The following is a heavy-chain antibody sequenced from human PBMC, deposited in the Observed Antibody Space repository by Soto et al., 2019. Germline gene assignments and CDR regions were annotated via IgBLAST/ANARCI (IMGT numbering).Heavy chain of an antibody. D-gene: IGHD1-26*01. V-gene: IGHV1-69*02. Sequence: SVKVTCKNSGGTLSNNISTWVRQAPGQGLEWMGRIIPILGIANYAQKFQGRVTITADKSTSTAYMELSSLRSEDTAVYYCARLIVGATTNAFDIWGQGTMVTVSS. CDR2: IIPILGIA. CDR1: GGTLSNNI. J-gene: IGHJ3*02. CDR3: ARLIVGATTNAFDI.